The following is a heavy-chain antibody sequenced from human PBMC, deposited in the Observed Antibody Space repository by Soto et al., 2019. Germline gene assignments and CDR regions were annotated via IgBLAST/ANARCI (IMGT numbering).Heavy chain of an antibody. Sequence: EVQLVESGGGLVQPGGSLRLSCEASGFTFGTYWMTWVRQPPGKGLECVADIKPDGSERYYVDSVKGRFTISRDNAKNSLYLHMNSLRAEGTAVYYCATDLNWEHYWGQGTLVTVSS. CDR2: IKPDGSER. V-gene: IGHV3-7*04. D-gene: IGHD7-27*01. CDR3: ATDLNWEHY. J-gene: IGHJ4*02. CDR1: GFTFGTYW.